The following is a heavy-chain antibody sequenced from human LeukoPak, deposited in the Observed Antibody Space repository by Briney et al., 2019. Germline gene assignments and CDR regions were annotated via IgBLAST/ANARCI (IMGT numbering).Heavy chain of an antibody. CDR3: AGHVSLDY. V-gene: IGHV4-34*01. D-gene: IGHD5/OR15-5a*01. Sequence: PSETLSLTCAVYGGSFSGYYWSWIRQPPGKGLEWIGEINHSGRTNYNPSLKSRVTISVDTSKNQFSLKLSSVTAADTAVYYCAGHVSLDYWGQGTLVTVSS. J-gene: IGHJ4*02. CDR2: INHSGRT. CDR1: GGSFSGYY.